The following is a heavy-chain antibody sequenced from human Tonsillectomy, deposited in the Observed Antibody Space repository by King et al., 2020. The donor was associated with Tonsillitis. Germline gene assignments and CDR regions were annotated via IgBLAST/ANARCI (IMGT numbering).Heavy chain of an antibody. Sequence: VQLVESGGGVVQPGKSLRLSCAASRFTFSTYTMHWVRQAPGKGLEWVAVMSYDGSNKYYADSVKGRFTISRDNSKNTVSLEMNSLRAEDTAVYYCAAYDYGDYVVDYWGQGTLVTVSS. CDR3: AAYDYGDYVVDY. CDR1: RFTFSTYT. CDR2: MSYDGSNK. J-gene: IGHJ4*02. D-gene: IGHD4-17*01. V-gene: IGHV3-30*04.